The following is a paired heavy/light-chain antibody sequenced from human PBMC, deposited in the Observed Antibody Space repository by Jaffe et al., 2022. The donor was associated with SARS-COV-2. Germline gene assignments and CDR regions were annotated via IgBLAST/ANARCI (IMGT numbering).Heavy chain of an antibody. Sequence: QLLESGGGLVQPGGSLRLSCAASGFTFSNYAMTWLRQAPGKGLEWVSAISAGGGESFYAGSVKGRFTISRDNSKNTLYVQMNSLRPEDTAVYYCAKNCGDGPGNYCPDHWGQGTLVTVSS. V-gene: IGHV3-23*01. CDR2: ISAGGGES. J-gene: IGHJ5*02. CDR3: AKNCGDGPGNYCPDH. D-gene: IGHD3-10*01. CDR1: GFTFSNYA.
Light chain of an antibody. CDR2: GAS. V-gene: IGKV3-15*01. Sequence: DIVMTQSPGALSVSPGERVTLSCRASRRVSSDLAWYQQRPGRAPRLLIYGASTRATGVPARFSGSGSGTEFTLTISSLQSEDFAVYYCHQYYDWPLTFGQGTKVE. J-gene: IGKJ1*01. CDR3: HQYYDWPLT. CDR1: RRVSSD.